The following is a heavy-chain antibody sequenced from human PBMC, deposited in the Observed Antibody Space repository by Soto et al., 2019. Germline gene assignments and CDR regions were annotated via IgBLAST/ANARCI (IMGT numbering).Heavy chain of an antibody. CDR3: ARDRYYYGSGSYYISWFDP. V-gene: IGHV1-18*04. J-gene: IGHJ5*02. Sequence: ASVKVSCKTSGYTFTTYGVSWVRQAPGQGLEWMGWISAYNGNTNYAQKLQGRVTMTTDASTSTAYMELRGLRSDDTAVYYCARDRYYYGSGSYYISWFDPWGQGTLVTVSS. D-gene: IGHD3-10*01. CDR2: ISAYNGNT. CDR1: GYTFTTYG.